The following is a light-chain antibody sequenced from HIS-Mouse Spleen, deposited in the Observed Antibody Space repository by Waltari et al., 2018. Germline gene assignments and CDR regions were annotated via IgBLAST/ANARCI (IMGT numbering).Light chain of an antibody. CDR1: SSDVGSSNL. Sequence: QSALTQPASVSGSPVQSITISCTGTSSDVGSSNLVSWYQQHPGKAHKLMIYEGSKRPSGVSNRFSGSKSGNTASLTISGLQAEDEADYYCCSYAGSSTLVFGGGTKLTVL. V-gene: IGLV2-23*01. J-gene: IGLJ3*02. CDR2: EGS. CDR3: CSYAGSSTLV.